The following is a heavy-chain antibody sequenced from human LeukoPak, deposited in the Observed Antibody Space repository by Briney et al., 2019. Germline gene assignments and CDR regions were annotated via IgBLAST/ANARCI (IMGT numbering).Heavy chain of an antibody. D-gene: IGHD3-22*01. CDR3: ARGAPRVVAFDH. CDR2: LSSDGITQ. V-gene: IGHV3-30*04. Sequence: PGGSLRLSCVASGFSLTSYAMHWVRQAPGKGLGWVTILSSDGITQNYADSVRGRFTISRDDSKKTLYLQMNSLRREDTAIYYCARGAPRVVAFDHWGQGALVTVSS. J-gene: IGHJ4*02. CDR1: GFSLTSYA.